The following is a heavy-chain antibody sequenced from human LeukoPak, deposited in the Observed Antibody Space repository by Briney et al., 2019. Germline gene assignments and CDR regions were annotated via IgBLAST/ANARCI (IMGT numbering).Heavy chain of an antibody. V-gene: IGHV6-1*01. Sequence: SQTLSLTCAISGDSVASNIAGWSWIRQSPSRGLEWLGRTYYRSKWYIDYAESMKGRISINPDTSKNQSSLQLNSVTPEDTAVYYCARGGLVGSDRGWFGPWGQGTRVTVSS. CDR1: GDSVASNIAG. D-gene: IGHD2-15*01. CDR2: TYYRSKWYI. CDR3: ARGGLVGSDRGWFGP. J-gene: IGHJ5*02.